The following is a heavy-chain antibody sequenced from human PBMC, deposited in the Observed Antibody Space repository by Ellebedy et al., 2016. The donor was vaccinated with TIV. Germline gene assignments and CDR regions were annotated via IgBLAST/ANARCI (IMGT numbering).Heavy chain of an antibody. CDR3: ARHMDVDTAMVTPFDY. V-gene: IGHV5-10-1*01. CDR2: IDPSDSYT. J-gene: IGHJ4*02. D-gene: IGHD5-18*01. Sequence: KVSCKGSGYSFTSYWISWVRQMPGKGLEWMGRIDPSDSYTNYSPSFQGHVTISADKSISTAYLQWSSLKASDTAMYYCARHMDVDTAMVTPFDYWGQGTLVTVSS. CDR1: GYSFTSYW.